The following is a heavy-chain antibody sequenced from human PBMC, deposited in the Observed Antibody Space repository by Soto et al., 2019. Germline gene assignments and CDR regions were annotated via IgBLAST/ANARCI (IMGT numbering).Heavy chain of an antibody. CDR2: IYSGGST. V-gene: IGHV3-66*04. CDR3: ARLWGDSSSWYWFDP. D-gene: IGHD6-13*01. Sequence: EVQLVESGGGLVQPGGSLRLSWAASGFTVSSNYMSWVRQAPGRGLEWVSVIYSGGSTYYADSVKGRFTISRDNSKNTLYLQMNSLRAEDTAVYYCARLWGDSSSWYWFDPWGQGTLVTVSS. CDR1: GFTVSSNY. J-gene: IGHJ5*02.